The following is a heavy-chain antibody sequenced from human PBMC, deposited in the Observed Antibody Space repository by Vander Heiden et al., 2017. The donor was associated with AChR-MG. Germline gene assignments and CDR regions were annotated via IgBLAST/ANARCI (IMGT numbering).Heavy chain of an antibody. CDR3: AKSYGDLGVYYYYYYMDV. CDR1: GFTFRSYA. J-gene: IGHJ6*03. Sequence: EVQLLESGGGLVQPGGSLRLSCAASGFTFRSYAMSCVRQAPGKGLEWVSAISGSGGNTYYADSVKGRFTISRDNSKNTLYLQMNSLRAEDTAVYYCAKSYGDLGVYYYYYYMDVWGKGTTVTVSS. V-gene: IGHV3-23*01. CDR2: ISGSGGNT. D-gene: IGHD4-17*01.